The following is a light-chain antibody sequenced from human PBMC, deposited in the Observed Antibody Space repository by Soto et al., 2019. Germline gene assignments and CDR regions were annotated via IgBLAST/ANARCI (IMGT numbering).Light chain of an antibody. Sequence: EIVLTQSPDTLSSSPGERATLSCTASEGVPSSCLAWYQRKAGQAPMLLIHTTSTMATDIPDRFSGSGSGTDFTLTISRLEPEDFAVYYCQQCGGSPLFSFGPGTRVDI. CDR1: EGVPSSC. V-gene: IGKV3-20*01. J-gene: IGKJ3*01. CDR2: TTS. CDR3: QQCGGSPLFS.